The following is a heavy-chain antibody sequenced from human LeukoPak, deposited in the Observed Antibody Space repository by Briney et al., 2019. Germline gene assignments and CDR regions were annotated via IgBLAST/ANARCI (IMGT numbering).Heavy chain of an antibody. CDR1: GGSISSYY. CDR3: AKSNGYGLIDI. V-gene: IGHV4-4*07. CDR2: IYHSGST. J-gene: IGHJ3*02. D-gene: IGHD3-22*01. Sequence: SETLSLTCTVSGGSISSYYWSWIRQPAGKGLEWIGSIYHSGSTCYNPSLKSRVTTSLDTSRNQFSLKLNSVTAADTAVYYCAKSNGYGLIDIWGQGTMVTVSS.